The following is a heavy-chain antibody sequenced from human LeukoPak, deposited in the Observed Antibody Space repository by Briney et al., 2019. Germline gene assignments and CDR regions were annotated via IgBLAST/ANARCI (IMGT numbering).Heavy chain of an antibody. CDR3: ARPGIVGATTFDY. CDR1: GYSFTSYW. J-gene: IGHJ4*02. D-gene: IGHD1-26*01. Sequence: VESLNLSCKGSGYSFTSYWIGWVRQTPAKSLECIGNSYPLDSDTRYSPSFQRQVTPSADKPIRTAYLPVSSLYAWYTPIHYCARPGIVGATTFDYWGQGTLVTVSS. V-gene: IGHV5-51*01. CDR2: SYPLDSDT.